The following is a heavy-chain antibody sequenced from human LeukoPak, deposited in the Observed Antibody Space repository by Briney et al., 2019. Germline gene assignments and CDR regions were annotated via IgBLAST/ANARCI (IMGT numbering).Heavy chain of an antibody. D-gene: IGHD3-22*01. Sequence: SVTVSCKTSGGTFNSYAISWVRQAPGQGLEWMGGIIAIFRTANYAQKFQGRVTITADEFMSTVYMELSSLRSEDTAVYYCARHSGYHSTTHLDYWGQGTLVTVSS. CDR3: ARHSGYHSTTHLDY. V-gene: IGHV1-69*13. CDR1: GGTFNSYA. J-gene: IGHJ4*02. CDR2: IIAIFRTA.